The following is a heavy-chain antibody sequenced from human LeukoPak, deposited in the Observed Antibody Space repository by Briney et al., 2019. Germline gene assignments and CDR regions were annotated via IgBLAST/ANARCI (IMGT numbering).Heavy chain of an antibody. V-gene: IGHV1-8*01. CDR1: GGTFSKYT. J-gene: IGHJ4*02. CDR3: ARMGKAQDFDY. CDR2: MNPNSGNT. Sequence: ASVKVSCKASGGTFSKYTISWVRQATGQGLEWMGWMNPNSGNTGYAQKFQGRVTMTRNTSISTAYMELSSLRSEDTAVYYCARMGKAQDFDYWGQGTLVTVSS.